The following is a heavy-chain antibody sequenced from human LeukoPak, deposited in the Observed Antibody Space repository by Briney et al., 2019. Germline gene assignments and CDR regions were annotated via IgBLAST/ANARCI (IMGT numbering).Heavy chain of an antibody. CDR2: ISSSSSYI. J-gene: IGHJ4*02. Sequence: PGGSLRLSCAASGFTFSSYSMNWVRQAPGKGLEWVSSISSSSSYIYYADSVKGRFTISRDNAKNSLYLQMNSLRAEDTAVYYCARDALELHPTLCYWGQGTLVTVSS. CDR1: GFTFSSYS. CDR3: ARDALELHPTLCY. V-gene: IGHV3-21*01. D-gene: IGHD1-7*01.